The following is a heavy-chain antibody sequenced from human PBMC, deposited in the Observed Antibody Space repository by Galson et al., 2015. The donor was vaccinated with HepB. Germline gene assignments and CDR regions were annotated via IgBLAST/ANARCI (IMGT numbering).Heavy chain of an antibody. CDR3: ARSEPRTWHNFDY. V-gene: IGHV3-30*04. D-gene: IGHD1-14*01. CDR2: ISQDGSIT. CDR1: GFTFRRYT. J-gene: IGHJ4*02. Sequence: SLRLSCATSGFTFRRYTMHSVRQAPGRGMGWVAVISQDGSITHHADSVKGRFTISRDNSKNTLYLQMNSLRTEDTAVFYCARSEPRTWHNFDYWGQGTLVTVSS.